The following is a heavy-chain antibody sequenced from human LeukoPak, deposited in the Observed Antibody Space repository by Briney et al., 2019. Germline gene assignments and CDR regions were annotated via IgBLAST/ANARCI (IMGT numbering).Heavy chain of an antibody. D-gene: IGHD2-2*01. V-gene: IGHV3-7*01. J-gene: IGHJ6*03. CDR3: ASRALVVPAAIDIFYYYYMDV. Sequence: AGGSLRLSCAASGFTFRNYWMSWVRQAPGKGLEWVANVNQDGSEQYYVDSVKSRFTISRDNAKNSLYLQMNSLRAEDTAVYYCASRALVVPAAIDIFYYYYMDVWGKGTTVTVSS. CDR1: GFTFRNYW. CDR2: VNQDGSEQ.